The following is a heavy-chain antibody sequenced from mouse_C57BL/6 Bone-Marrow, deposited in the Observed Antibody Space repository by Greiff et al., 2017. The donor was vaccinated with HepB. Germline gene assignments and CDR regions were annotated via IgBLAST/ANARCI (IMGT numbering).Heavy chain of an antibody. CDR2: IDPSDSYT. CDR1: GYTFTSYW. J-gene: IGHJ2*01. CDR3: AGLRREGYYFDY. V-gene: IGHV1-50*01. Sequence: QVQLQQPGAELVKPGASVKLSCKASGYTFTSYWMQWVKQRPGQGLEWIGEIDPSDSYTNYNQKFKGKATLTVDTSSSTAYMQLSSLTSEDSAVYYCAGLRREGYYFDYWGQGTTLTVSS. D-gene: IGHD2-12*01.